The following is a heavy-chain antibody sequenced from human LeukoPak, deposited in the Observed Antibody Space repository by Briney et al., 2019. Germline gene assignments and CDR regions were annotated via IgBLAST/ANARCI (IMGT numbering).Heavy chain of an antibody. J-gene: IGHJ6*03. V-gene: IGHV3-7*01. Sequence: GGSLRLSCAASGFTFSSYRMSWVRQAPGKGLEWVANIKQDGSEKYYVDSVKGRFTISRDNAKNSLYLQMNSPRAEDTAVYYCARAHYYYYMDVWGKGTTVTVSS. CDR1: GFTFSSYR. CDR2: IKQDGSEK. CDR3: ARAHYYYYMDV.